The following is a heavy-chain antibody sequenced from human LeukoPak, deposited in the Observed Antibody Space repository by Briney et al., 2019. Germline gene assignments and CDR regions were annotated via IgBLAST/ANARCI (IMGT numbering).Heavy chain of an antibody. CDR2: ISAYNTNT. CDR1: GYTFTSYG. J-gene: IGHJ4*02. CDR3: ARDRSGYEGGDF. V-gene: IGHV1-18*01. Sequence: ASVKVSCKASGYTFTSYGITWVRQAPGQGLEWMGWISAYNTNTNSAQNLQGRVTMTIDTPTSTAYMELRSLRSDDTAVYYCARDRSGYEGGDFWGQGTLVTVSS. D-gene: IGHD5-12*01.